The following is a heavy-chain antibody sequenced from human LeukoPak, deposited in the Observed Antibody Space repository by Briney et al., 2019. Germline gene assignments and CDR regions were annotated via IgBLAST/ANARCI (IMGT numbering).Heavy chain of an antibody. CDR2: INPSGGST. D-gene: IGHD2-8*01. V-gene: IGHV1-46*01. CDR1: GGTFSSYA. Sequence: ASVTVSCTASGGTFSSYAISWVRQAPGQGLEWMGIINPSGGSTSYAQKFQGRVTMTRDTSTSTVYMELSSLRSEDTAVYYCASAHGVYNWFDPWGQGTLVTVSS. CDR3: ASAHGVYNWFDP. J-gene: IGHJ5*02.